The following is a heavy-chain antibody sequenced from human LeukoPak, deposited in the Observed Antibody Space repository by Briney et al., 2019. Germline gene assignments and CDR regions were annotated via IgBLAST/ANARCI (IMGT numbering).Heavy chain of an antibody. J-gene: IGHJ4*02. Sequence: EASVKVSCKASGYTFTSYGISWVRQAPGQGLEWMGWISAYNGNTNYAQKLQGRVTMTTDTSTSTAYMELRSLRSDDTAVYYCARAYDYVWGSYRPYYFDYWGQGIMVTVSS. D-gene: IGHD3-16*02. CDR3: ARAYDYVWGSYRPYYFDY. V-gene: IGHV1-18*01. CDR2: ISAYNGNT. CDR1: GYTFTSYG.